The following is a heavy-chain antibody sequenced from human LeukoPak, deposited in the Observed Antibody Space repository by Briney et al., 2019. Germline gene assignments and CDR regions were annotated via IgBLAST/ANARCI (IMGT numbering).Heavy chain of an antibody. CDR2: IGPDGGTT. CDR1: GLTFYTYG. D-gene: IGHD6-13*01. CDR3: ARGAQLTDY. V-gene: IGHV3-64*01. Sequence: GGSLRLSCAVSGLTFYTYGMHWVRQAPGKGLEYVSGIGPDGGTTYYENSVKGRFTISRDNSKSMVYLQMGSLTADDMAVYYCARGAQLTDYWGQGTLVTVSS. J-gene: IGHJ4*02.